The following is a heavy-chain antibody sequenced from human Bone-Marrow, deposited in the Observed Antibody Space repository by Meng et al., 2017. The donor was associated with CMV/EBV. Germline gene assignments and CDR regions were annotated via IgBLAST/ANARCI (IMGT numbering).Heavy chain of an antibody. D-gene: IGHD2-2*02. CDR3: ARGRRRYCSSTSCYMGWFDP. Sequence: SVKVSCKASGGTFSSYAISWVRQAPGQGLEWMGGIIPILGIANYAQKFQGRVTITADKSTSTAYMELSSLRSEDTAVYYCARGRRRYCSSTSCYMGWFDPWGQGTLVTVSS. V-gene: IGHV1-69*10. CDR2: IIPILGIA. J-gene: IGHJ5*02. CDR1: GGTFSSYA.